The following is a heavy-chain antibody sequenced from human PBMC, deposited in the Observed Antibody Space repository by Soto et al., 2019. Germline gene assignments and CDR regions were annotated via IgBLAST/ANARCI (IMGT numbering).Heavy chain of an antibody. CDR1: GVSIHNSHSF. Sequence: SETLSLTCTVSGVSIHNSHSFWAWIRQPPGKGLQLIASVYHNGGAHYNSSLKSRVTISVDTANNQVSLRMRSLTAADTAFYDCGRVVEGATRHTDPDSWGQGILVTVSS. V-gene: IGHV4-39*01. J-gene: IGHJ5*01. CDR2: VYHNGGA. D-gene: IGHD2-21*01. CDR3: GRVVEGATRHTDPDS.